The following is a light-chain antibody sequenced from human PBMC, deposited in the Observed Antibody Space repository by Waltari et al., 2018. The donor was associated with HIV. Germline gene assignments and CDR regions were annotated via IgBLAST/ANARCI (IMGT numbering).Light chain of an antibody. CDR3: SSYTSSNLV. CDR2: EVS. CDR1: SSDVGSYNR. Sequence: QSALTQPPSVSGSPGQSVTISCTGSSSDVGSYNRVSWYQQPPGTAPKLMIYEVSNRPSGVPDPFSGSKSGNTASLIISGLQAEDEADYYCSSYTSSNLVFGGGTKLTVL. J-gene: IGLJ2*01. V-gene: IGLV2-18*02.